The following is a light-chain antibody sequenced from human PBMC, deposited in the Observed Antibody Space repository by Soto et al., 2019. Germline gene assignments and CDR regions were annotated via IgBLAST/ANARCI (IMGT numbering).Light chain of an antibody. CDR1: SSDVGAYNY. J-gene: IGLJ1*01. Sequence: QSVLTQPASVSGSPGQSITISCTGTSSDVGAYNYVSWYQQHPGKAPKLMIYEVSNRPSGVSNRCSGSKSGNTASLTISGLQAEDEADYYCSSYTRSSTYVFGTGTKVTVL. CDR2: EVS. CDR3: SSYTRSSTYV. V-gene: IGLV2-14*01.